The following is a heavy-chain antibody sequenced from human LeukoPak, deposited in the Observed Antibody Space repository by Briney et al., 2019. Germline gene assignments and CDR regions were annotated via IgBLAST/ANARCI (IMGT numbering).Heavy chain of an antibody. CDR3: ARDRGYSGSSLFDN. Sequence: PSGTLSLTCAVSGGSISSSNWWSWVRQPPGKGLEWMAVISGDGKNKAYGDAVVGRFTISRDNSKNTVFVQMNFLRAEDTAVYYCARDRGYSGSSLFDNWGQGTLVTVSS. CDR2: ISGDGKNK. D-gene: IGHD1-26*01. V-gene: IGHV3-30*03. J-gene: IGHJ4*02. CDR1: GGSISSSN.